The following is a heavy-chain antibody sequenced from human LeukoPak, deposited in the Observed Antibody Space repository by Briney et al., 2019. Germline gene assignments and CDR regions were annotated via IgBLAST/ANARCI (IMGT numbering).Heavy chain of an antibody. CDR3: ASFRSLRWYSLP. CDR1: GFTFSSYA. CDR2: ISGSGGST. V-gene: IGHV3-23*01. D-gene: IGHD2-15*01. Sequence: PGGSLRLSCAASGFTFSSYAMSWVRQAPGKGLEWVSAISGSGGSTYYADSVKGRFTISRDNSKNTLHLQMNSLRAEDTAVYYCASFRSLRWYSLPWGQGTLVTVSS. J-gene: IGHJ5*02.